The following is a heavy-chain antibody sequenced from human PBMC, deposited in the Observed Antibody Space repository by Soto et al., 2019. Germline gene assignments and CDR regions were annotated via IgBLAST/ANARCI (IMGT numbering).Heavy chain of an antibody. CDR3: ARFLGYGSGWYPDY. J-gene: IGHJ4*02. Sequence: EVQLLESGGGLVRPGGSLRLSCAASGFTFSISAMTWVRQPPGKGLEWVSAISAGGDTTYYANSVKGRFTISRDNSKNTLFLKMDSLRAEDTAVYYCARFLGYGSGWYPDYWGQGTPVTVSS. CDR1: GFTFSISA. D-gene: IGHD6-19*01. CDR2: ISAGGDTT. V-gene: IGHV3-23*01.